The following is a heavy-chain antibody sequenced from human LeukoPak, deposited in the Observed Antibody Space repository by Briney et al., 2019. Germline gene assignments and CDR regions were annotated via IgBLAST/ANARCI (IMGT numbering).Heavy chain of an antibody. CDR1: GFTFSSYS. D-gene: IGHD3-10*01. J-gene: IGHJ4*02. V-gene: IGHV3-48*02. Sequence: PGRSLRLSCAASGFTFSSYSMNWVRQAPGKGLEWVSYISSSSSTIYYADSVKGRFTISRDNAKNSLYLQMNSLRDEDTAVYYCARQLGITMVRGVINLGYWGQGTLVTVSS. CDR2: ISSSSSTI. CDR3: ARQLGITMVRGVINLGY.